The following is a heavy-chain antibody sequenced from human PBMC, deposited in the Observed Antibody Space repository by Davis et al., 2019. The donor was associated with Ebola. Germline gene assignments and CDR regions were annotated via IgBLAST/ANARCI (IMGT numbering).Heavy chain of an antibody. CDR2: ISAYNDNT. CDR3: ARDMGMVHEANWFDP. CDR1: GYTFTSYG. J-gene: IGHJ5*02. Sequence: ASVKVSCKASGYTFTSYGITWVRQAPGQGLEWMGWISAYNDNTNYPQKLQGRVTMTTDTSTSTAYMELRSLRSDDTAVYYCARDMGMVHEANWFDPWGQGTLVTVSS. D-gene: IGHD3-10*01. V-gene: IGHV1-18*01.